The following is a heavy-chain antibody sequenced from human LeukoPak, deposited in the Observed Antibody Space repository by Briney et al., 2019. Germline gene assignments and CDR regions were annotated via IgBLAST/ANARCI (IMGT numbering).Heavy chain of an antibody. CDR3: TRRFDGGNSEVDS. Sequence: GGSLRLSCAASGFTLSDSALHWVRQASGKGLEWVGRIGSKANRYATAYAASVKGRFTISRDDSKNTAYLQMNSLKTEDTAVYYCTRRFDGGNSEVDSWGQGTLVTVSS. D-gene: IGHD4-23*01. J-gene: IGHJ4*02. V-gene: IGHV3-73*01. CDR1: GFTLSDSA. CDR2: IGSKANRYAT.